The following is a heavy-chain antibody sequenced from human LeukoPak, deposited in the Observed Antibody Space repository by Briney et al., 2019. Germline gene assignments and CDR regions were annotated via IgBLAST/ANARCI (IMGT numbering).Heavy chain of an antibody. CDR2: INPNSGGT. V-gene: IGHV1-2*02. CDR1: GYTFIDYN. CDR3: ARAGGYYYETSGYRKIFPYFDY. D-gene: IGHD3-22*01. J-gene: IGHJ4*02. Sequence: ASVKVSCKASGYTFIDYNMHWVRQAPGQGLEWMGWINPNSGGTIYAQKFQGRVTMTTETSISTASMELSGLTSDDTAVYYCARAGGYYYETSGYRKIFPYFDYWGQGTLVTASS.